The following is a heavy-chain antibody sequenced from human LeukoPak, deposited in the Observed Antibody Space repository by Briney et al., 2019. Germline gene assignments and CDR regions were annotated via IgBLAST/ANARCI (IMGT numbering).Heavy chain of an antibody. V-gene: IGHV4-31*03. J-gene: IGHJ4*02. Sequence: SETLSLTCTVSGGSISSGGYYWSWIRQHPGKGLEWIGYIYYSGSTYYNPSLKSRITISIDTSKNQFSLKLSSATAADTAVYYCARGLLWFGEFRYFDYWGRGTLVTVSS. D-gene: IGHD3-10*01. CDR3: ARGLLWFGEFRYFDY. CDR2: IYYSGST. CDR1: GGSISSGGYY.